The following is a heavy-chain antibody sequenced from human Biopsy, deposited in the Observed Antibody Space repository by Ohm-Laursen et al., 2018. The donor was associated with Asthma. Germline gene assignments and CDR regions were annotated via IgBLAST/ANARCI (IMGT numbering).Heavy chain of an antibody. J-gene: IGHJ1*01. CDR3: ARTFHFWSPYHAEHYQL. V-gene: IGHV3-7*01. Sequence: GSLRLSCAASGFTFGYYWMSWVRQVPGKGLEWVANIKHDGTEKNHVDSLKGRFTISRDNAKNSLYLQMNSLRAEDTAVYYCARTFHFWSPYHAEHYQLWGQGTLVTVSS. CDR1: GFTFGYYW. D-gene: IGHD3-3*02. CDR2: IKHDGTEK.